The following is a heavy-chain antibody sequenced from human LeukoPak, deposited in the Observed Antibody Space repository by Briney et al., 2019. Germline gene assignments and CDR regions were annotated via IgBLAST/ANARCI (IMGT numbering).Heavy chain of an antibody. V-gene: IGHV1-2*02. CDR1: GYTFTGYY. J-gene: IGHJ5*02. CDR3: AREGGYCSSTSCLNWFDP. D-gene: IGHD2-2*01. CDR2: INPNSGGT. Sequence: VASVKVSCKASGYTFTGYYMHWVRQAPGQGLEWMGWINPNSGGTNYAQKFQGRATMTRDTSISTAYMELSRLRSDDTAVYYCAREGGYCSSTSCLNWFDPWGQGTLVTVSS.